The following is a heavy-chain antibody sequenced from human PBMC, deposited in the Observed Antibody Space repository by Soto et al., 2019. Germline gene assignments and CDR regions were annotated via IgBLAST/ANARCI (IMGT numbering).Heavy chain of an antibody. CDR2: ISAYNGNT. D-gene: IGHD3-3*01. CDR1: GYTFTSYG. V-gene: IGHV1-18*01. J-gene: IGHJ5*02. Sequence: GASVKVSCKASGYTFTSYGISWVRQAPGKGLEWMGWISAYNGNTNYAQKLQGRVTMTTDTSTSTAYMELRSLRSDDTAVYYRARDLGITIFGVVTAWGQGTLVTVS. CDR3: ARDLGITIFGVVTA.